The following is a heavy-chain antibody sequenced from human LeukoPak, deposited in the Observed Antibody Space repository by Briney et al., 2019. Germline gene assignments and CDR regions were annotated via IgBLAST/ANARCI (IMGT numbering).Heavy chain of an antibody. CDR1: GFTFSSYW. V-gene: IGHV3-74*01. D-gene: IGHD1-7*01. CDR3: ARAWNYGDYFDY. J-gene: IGHJ4*02. Sequence: PGGSLRLSCAASGFTFSSYWLHWVRQAPGKGLVWVSRINSDRSSTSYADSVKGRFTISRDNAKNTLYLQMNSLRAEDTAVYYCARAWNYGDYFDYWGQGTLVTVSS. CDR2: INSDRSST.